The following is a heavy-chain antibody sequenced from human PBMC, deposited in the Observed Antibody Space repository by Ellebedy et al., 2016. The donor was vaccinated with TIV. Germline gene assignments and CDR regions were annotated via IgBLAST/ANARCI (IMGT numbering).Heavy chain of an antibody. V-gene: IGHV3-23*01. D-gene: IGHD6-19*01. CDR1: GFTFSSYA. CDR2: ISGSGGST. J-gene: IGHJ4*02. Sequence: GESLKISCAASGFTFSSYAMSWVRQAPGKGLEWVSAISGSGGSTYYADSVKGRFTISRDNSKNTLYLQMNSLRAEDTAVYYCAKDGSGGNLYYFDYWGQGALVTVSS. CDR3: AKDGSGGNLYYFDY.